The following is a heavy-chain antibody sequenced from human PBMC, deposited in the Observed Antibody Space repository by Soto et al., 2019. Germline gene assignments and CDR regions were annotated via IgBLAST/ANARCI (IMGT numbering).Heavy chain of an antibody. CDR1: GFTFSSYA. CDR2: ISSSGSTI. CDR3: ARDPGLGRDPTYGMDV. Sequence: GGSLRLSCAASGFTFSSYAMSWVRQAPGKGLERVSYISSSGSTIYYADSVKGRFTISRDNAKNSLYLQMNSLRAEDTAVFYCARDPGLGRDPTYGMDVWGQGTTVTVSS. J-gene: IGHJ6*02. V-gene: IGHV3-48*04.